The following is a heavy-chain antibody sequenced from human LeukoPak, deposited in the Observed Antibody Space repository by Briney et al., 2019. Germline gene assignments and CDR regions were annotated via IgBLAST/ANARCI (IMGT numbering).Heavy chain of an antibody. V-gene: IGHV3-74*01. CDR1: GFTFSSYW. J-gene: IGHJ6*02. CDR3: TRDPMDYDVSTGLHHYYMDV. CDR2: INGDGRNI. Sequence: GGSLRLSCLASGFTFSSYWMHWVRQDPRKGLVWVSRINGDGRNINYADSVRGRFTISRDNAKNTLYLQMNTLRVEDTAVYYCTRDPMDYDVSTGLHHYYMDVWGQGTTVTVSS. D-gene: IGHD3-9*01.